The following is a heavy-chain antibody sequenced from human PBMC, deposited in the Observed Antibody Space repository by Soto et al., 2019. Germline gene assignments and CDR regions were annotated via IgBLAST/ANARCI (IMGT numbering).Heavy chain of an antibody. CDR3: AHRVTSSGYWDVGWFHS. CDR2: FYWDNDR. CDR1: GFSLTNSGVG. J-gene: IGHJ5*01. D-gene: IGHD6-25*01. V-gene: IGHV2-5*02. Sequence: QITLKESGPTLVEPTQTLTLTCSFSGFSLTNSGVGVGWFRQAPGKALECLGIFYWDNDRRYNPSLKTRLTITKDTPKIRVVLSRTGMEPVDTGTYYWAHRVTSSGYWDVGWFHSWGQGSPVTVS.